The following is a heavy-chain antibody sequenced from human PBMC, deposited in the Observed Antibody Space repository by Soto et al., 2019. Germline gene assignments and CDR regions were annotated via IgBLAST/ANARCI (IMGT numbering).Heavy chain of an antibody. Sequence: ASVKVSCKASGYTFTSHGISWVRQAPGQGLEWMGWISAYNGNTNYAQKLQGRVTMTTDTSTSTAYMELRSLRSDDTAVYYCARVGPDTAMVTSGYGMDVWGQGTTVTVSS. CDR2: ISAYNGNT. CDR3: ARVGPDTAMVTSGYGMDV. D-gene: IGHD5-18*01. CDR1: GYTFTSHG. J-gene: IGHJ6*02. V-gene: IGHV1-18*04.